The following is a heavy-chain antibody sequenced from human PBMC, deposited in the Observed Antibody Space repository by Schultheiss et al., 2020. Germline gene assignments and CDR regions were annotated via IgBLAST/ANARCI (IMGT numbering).Heavy chain of an antibody. V-gene: IGHV4-34*01. CDR1: GFTLKDYH. D-gene: IGHD1-26*01. CDR3: ARGYSGSYPPLSYLDY. J-gene: IGHJ4*02. CDR2: INHSGST. Sequence: GSLRLSCAASGFTLKDYHMNWVRQAPGKGLEWIGEINHSGSTNYNPSLKSRVTISVDTSKNQFSLKLSSVTAADTAVYYCARGYSGSYPPLSYLDYWGQGTLVTVSS.